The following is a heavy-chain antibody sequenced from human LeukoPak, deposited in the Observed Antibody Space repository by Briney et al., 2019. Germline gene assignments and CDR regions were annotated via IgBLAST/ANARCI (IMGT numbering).Heavy chain of an antibody. CDR1: GFTFSSYA. Sequence: GGSLRLSCAASGFTFSSYAMSWVRQAPGKGLEWVSAISGSGGSTYYADSVKGRFTISRDNSKNTLYLQMNSLRAEDTAVYYCAKDIEVWVYCSSTSCSHFDYWGQGTLVTVSS. D-gene: IGHD2-2*01. CDR3: AKDIEVWVYCSSTSCSHFDY. J-gene: IGHJ4*02. CDR2: ISGSGGST. V-gene: IGHV3-23*01.